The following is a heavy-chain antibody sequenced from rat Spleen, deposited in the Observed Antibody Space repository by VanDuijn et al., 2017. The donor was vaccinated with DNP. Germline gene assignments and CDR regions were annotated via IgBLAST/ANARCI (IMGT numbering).Heavy chain of an antibody. CDR1: GFTFSNYG. CDR3: TTRGY. J-gene: IGHJ2*01. V-gene: IGHV5-27*01. CDR2: ISTSGGST. Sequence: EVQLVESGGGLVQPGRSLKLSCAASGFTFSNYGMAWVRQAPKKGLEWVATISTSGGSTYYRDSVKGRFTNSRDNAKSTLYLQMDSLRSEDTATYYCTTRGYWGQGVMVTVSS.